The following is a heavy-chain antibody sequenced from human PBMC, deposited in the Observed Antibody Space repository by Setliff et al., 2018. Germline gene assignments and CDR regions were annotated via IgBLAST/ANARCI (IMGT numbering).Heavy chain of an antibody. Sequence: ASVKVSCKASGYNFRGHGINWVRQAPGQGPEWMGWISPYSDNTKYADKVQGRVTMTTDTSTNTAYLEVRSLRSDDTAIYYCARSSRSGYYHQRDSFDIWGQGTRVTVSS. CDR1: GYNFRGHG. CDR3: ARSSRSGYYHQRDSFDI. D-gene: IGHD5-12*01. V-gene: IGHV1-18*01. J-gene: IGHJ3*02. CDR2: ISPYSDNT.